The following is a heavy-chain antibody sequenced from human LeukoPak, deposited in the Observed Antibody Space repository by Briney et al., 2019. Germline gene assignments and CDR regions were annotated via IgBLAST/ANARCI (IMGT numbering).Heavy chain of an antibody. CDR3: ARSSVSAYAFDI. Sequence: GRSLRLSCAASGFTFDDYGMSWVRQGPGKGLEWVSGINWNGGSTGYADSVKGRFTISRDNAKKSLYLQMNSLRAEDTALYYCARSSVSAYAFDIWGQGTMVTVSS. V-gene: IGHV3-20*04. CDR1: GFTFDDYG. CDR2: INWNGGST. D-gene: IGHD6-6*01. J-gene: IGHJ3*02.